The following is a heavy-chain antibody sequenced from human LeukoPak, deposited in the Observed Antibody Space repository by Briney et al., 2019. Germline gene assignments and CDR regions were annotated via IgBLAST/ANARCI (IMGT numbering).Heavy chain of an antibody. V-gene: IGHV3-48*01. J-gene: IGHJ4*02. D-gene: IGHD4-17*01. Sequence: GGSLRLSCTASGFTFSHYPFHWVRQAPGKGLEWISYITGYSSTIYYADSLKGRFTVPRDNAKSSLYLQMNSLRADDTAVYYCARVQGDFGDYVIDYWGQGTLVTVSS. CDR2: ITGYSSTI. CDR1: GFTFSHYP. CDR3: ARVQGDFGDYVIDY.